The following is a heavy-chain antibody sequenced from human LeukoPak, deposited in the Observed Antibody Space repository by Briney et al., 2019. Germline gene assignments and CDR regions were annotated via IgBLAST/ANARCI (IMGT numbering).Heavy chain of an antibody. Sequence: PGGSLRLSCAASGFTFSDYFMRWIRQAPGKGLEWVSYISSSGSTIYYAVSVRGRFTISRDNAKNSLYLQMNSLRAEDTAVYYCASYGDYYYYYMDVWGKGTTVTVSS. CDR3: ASYGDYYYYYMDV. D-gene: IGHD4-17*01. V-gene: IGHV3-11*01. J-gene: IGHJ6*03. CDR1: GFTFSDYF. CDR2: ISSSGSTI.